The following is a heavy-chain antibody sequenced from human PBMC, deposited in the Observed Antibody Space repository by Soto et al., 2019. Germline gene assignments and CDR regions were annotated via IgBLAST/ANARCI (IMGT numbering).Heavy chain of an antibody. J-gene: IGHJ4*02. D-gene: IGHD3-22*01. Sequence: ASVKASCKASGYTFTSYDINWVRQATGQGLEWMGWMNPNSGNTGYAQKFQGRVTMTRNTSISTAYMELSSLRSEDTAVYYCATAGDSSGLGGYWGQGTLVTVSS. CDR2: MNPNSGNT. CDR3: ATAGDSSGLGGY. V-gene: IGHV1-8*01. CDR1: GYTFTSYD.